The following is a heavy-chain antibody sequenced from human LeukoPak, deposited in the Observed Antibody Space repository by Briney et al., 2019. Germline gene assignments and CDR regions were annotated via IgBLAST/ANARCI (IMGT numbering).Heavy chain of an antibody. CDR2: IKQDGGQK. CDR1: GFTFDDYG. D-gene: IGHD2-2*01. J-gene: IGHJ4*02. Sequence: GGSLRLSCAASGFTFDDYGMSWVRQAPGKGLEWVANIKQDGGQKYYVDSVKGRFTISRDNAKNSVYLQMNSLRAGDTAVYYCARIGYSSSCTDYWGQGTLVTVSS. CDR3: ARIGYSSSCTDY. V-gene: IGHV3-7*01.